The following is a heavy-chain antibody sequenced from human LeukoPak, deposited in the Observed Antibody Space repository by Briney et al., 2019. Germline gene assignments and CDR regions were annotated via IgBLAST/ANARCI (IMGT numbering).Heavy chain of an antibody. V-gene: IGHV1-3*03. D-gene: IGHD1-1*01. Sequence: ASVKVSCKASGYTFTSYAMHWVRQAPGQRLEWMGWINAGNGNTKYSQEFQGRVTITRDTSANTAYMELSSLRSEDTAVYYCATEDRRKKTGTTVYWGQGTLVTVSS. CDR1: GYTFTSYA. CDR3: ATEDRRKKTGTTVY. CDR2: INAGNGNT. J-gene: IGHJ4*02.